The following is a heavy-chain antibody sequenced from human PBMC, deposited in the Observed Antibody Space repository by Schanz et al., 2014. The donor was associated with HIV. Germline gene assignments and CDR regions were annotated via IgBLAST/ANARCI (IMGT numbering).Heavy chain of an antibody. D-gene: IGHD3-9*01. CDR2: INPNSGGS. Sequence: QVQLVQSGAEVKKPGASVKVSCKASGYTFTGYYLHWVRQAPGQGLEWMGWINPNSGGSTYAQKFQGRVAMARDTSISPAYMELSRLRSDDTAVYYCARGRYFDWLSFGGGSSVYGLDVWGQGTTVTVSS. CDR1: GYTFTGYY. CDR3: ARGRYFDWLSFGGGSSVYGLDV. V-gene: IGHV1-2*02. J-gene: IGHJ6*02.